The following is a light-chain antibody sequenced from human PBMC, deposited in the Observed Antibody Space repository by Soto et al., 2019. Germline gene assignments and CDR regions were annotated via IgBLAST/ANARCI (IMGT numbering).Light chain of an antibody. Sequence: QSALTQPASVSGSPGQSITISCTGTSSDVGSYNLVSWYQQHPGKAPKLMIYEGSKRPSGVSNRFSGSKSGNTASLTISGLQAEDEADYYCCSYAGSSTYVFETGTKLTV. CDR2: EGS. V-gene: IGLV2-23*01. J-gene: IGLJ1*01. CDR3: CSYAGSSTYV. CDR1: SSDVGSYNL.